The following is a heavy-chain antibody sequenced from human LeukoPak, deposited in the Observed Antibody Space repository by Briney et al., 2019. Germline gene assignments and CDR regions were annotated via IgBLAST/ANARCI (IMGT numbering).Heavy chain of an antibody. V-gene: IGHV4-4*07. Sequence: SETLSLTCTVSGGSISSYYWSWIRQTAGKGLEWIGRIYTSGSTNYNPSLKSRVTMSVDTSKNQFSLKLSSVTAADTAVYYCAIDRARVYAIFRWIDPWGQGTLVTVYS. CDR2: IYTSGST. CDR3: AIDRARVYAIFRWIDP. J-gene: IGHJ5*02. D-gene: IGHD2-8*01. CDR1: GGSISSYY.